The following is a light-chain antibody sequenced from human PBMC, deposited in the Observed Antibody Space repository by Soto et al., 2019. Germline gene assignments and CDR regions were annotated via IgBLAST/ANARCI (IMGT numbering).Light chain of an antibody. CDR2: EVS. Sequence: QSALTQPASVSGSPGQSITISCTGASSDVGGYSYVSWHQQHPGKAPKLVIYEVSNRPSGVSNRFSGSKSGNTASLTISGLQPEDEADYSRCSYTRSSPLLFGGGTKLTVL. J-gene: IGLJ2*01. V-gene: IGLV2-14*01. CDR1: SSDVGGYSY. CDR3: CSYTRSSPLL.